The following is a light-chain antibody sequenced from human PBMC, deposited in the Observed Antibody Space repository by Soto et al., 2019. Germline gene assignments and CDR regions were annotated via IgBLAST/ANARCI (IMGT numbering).Light chain of an antibody. CDR1: SSNIGSRT. J-gene: IGLJ3*02. CDR3: AAWDDSLNGWV. V-gene: IGLV1-44*01. Sequence: QSVLTQAPSASGTPGQRVTISCSGSSSNIGSRTVNWYQQLPGTAPKLLIYATNQRPSGVPDRFSGSKSGTSASLAISVLQSEDEADYYCAAWDDSLNGWVFGGGTKLTVL. CDR2: ATN.